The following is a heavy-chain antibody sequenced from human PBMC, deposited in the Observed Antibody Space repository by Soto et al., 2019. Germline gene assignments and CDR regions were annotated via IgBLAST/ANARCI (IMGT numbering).Heavy chain of an antibody. CDR3: ARGRGSSSWYSIYYYYGMDV. CDR2: IIPIFGTA. V-gene: IGHV1-69*13. D-gene: IGHD6-13*01. Sequence: SVKVSCKASGGTFSSYAISWVRQAPGQGLEWMGGIIPIFGTANYAQKFQGRVTITADESTSTAYLELSSLRSEDTAVYYCARGRGSSSWYSIYYYYGMDVWGQGTTVTVSS. J-gene: IGHJ6*02. CDR1: GGTFSSYA.